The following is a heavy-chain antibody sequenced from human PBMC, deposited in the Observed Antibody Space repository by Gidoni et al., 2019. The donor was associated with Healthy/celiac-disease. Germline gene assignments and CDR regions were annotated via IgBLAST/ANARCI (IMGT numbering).Heavy chain of an antibody. D-gene: IGHD3-10*01. CDR1: GFTFSSVA. V-gene: IGHV3-23*04. CDR2: ISGSGGST. Sequence: EVQLVESGGGWVQPGGSLRLPCAASGFTFSSVAMSWVRQATGKGLGWVSAISGSGGSTYYADSVKGRFTISRDNSKNTLYLQMNSLRAEDTAVYYCAKTRPLWFGSLTYMDVWGKGTTVTVSS. CDR3: AKTRPLWFGSLTYMDV. J-gene: IGHJ6*03.